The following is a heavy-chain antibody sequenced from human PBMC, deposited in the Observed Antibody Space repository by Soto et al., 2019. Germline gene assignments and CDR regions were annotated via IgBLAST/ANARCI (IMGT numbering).Heavy chain of an antibody. CDR2: TNEGSGNT. D-gene: IGHD3-3*01. J-gene: IGHJ4*02. V-gene: IGHV1-3*01. CDR1: GYSFQNYA. CDR3: ARDVRSVSGVVTLDH. Sequence: ASVKVSCKATGYSFQNYAVHWVRQAPGQRLEWMGFTNEGSGNTRFSQKFQGRISITRDTSASTVYLDLSTLTSEDTAIYYCARDVRSVSGVVTLDHWGPGTLVTVSS.